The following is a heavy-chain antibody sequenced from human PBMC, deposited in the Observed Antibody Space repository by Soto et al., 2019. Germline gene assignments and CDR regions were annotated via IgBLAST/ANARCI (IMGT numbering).Heavy chain of an antibody. D-gene: IGHD2-15*01. CDR1: GFTFSSYA. V-gene: IGHV3-23*01. CDR2: IGSSGTST. J-gene: IGHJ4*02. Sequence: GGSLRLSCAASGFTFSSYAMSWVRQAPGKGLEWVSAIGSSGTSTYYADSVKGRFTISRDNSKNTLCLQMNSLRAEDTAVYYCARLPSTSDRTDYWGQGTLVTVSS. CDR3: ARLPSTSDRTDY.